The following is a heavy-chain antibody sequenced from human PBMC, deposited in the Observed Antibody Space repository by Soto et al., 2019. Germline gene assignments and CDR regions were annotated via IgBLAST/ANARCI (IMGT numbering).Heavy chain of an antibody. CDR3: ARKGGGYYYGYYGMDV. CDR1: GGSISSSSYY. V-gene: IGHV4-39*01. Sequence: PSETLSLTCTVSGGSISSSSYYWGWIRQPPGKGLEWIGSIYYSGSTYYNPSLKSRVTISVGTSKNQFSLKLSSVTAADTAVYYCARKGGGYYYGYYGMDVWGQGTTVTVSS. CDR2: IYYSGST. D-gene: IGHD2-15*01. J-gene: IGHJ6*02.